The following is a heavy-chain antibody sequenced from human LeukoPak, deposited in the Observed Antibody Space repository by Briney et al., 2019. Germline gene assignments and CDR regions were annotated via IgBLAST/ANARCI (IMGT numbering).Heavy chain of an antibody. CDR2: ISSSGSTI. Sequence: PGGSLRLSCAASGFTFSDYYMSWIRQAPGKGLEWVSYISSSGSTIYYADSVKGRFTISRDNAKNSLYLQMNGLRAEDTAVYYCARDTIDGYNLNIWGQGTMVTVSS. V-gene: IGHV3-11*01. D-gene: IGHD5-24*01. CDR3: ARDTIDGYNLNI. J-gene: IGHJ3*02. CDR1: GFTFSDYY.